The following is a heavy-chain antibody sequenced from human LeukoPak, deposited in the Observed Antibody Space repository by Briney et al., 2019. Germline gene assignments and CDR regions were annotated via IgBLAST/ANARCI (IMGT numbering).Heavy chain of an antibody. CDR3: AREELNFYYYYGMDV. V-gene: IGHV3-33*01. CDR2: IWYDGSNK. Sequence: GGSLRLSCAASGFTFSSYGMHWVRQAPGKGLEWVAVIWYDGSNKYYADSVKGRFTISRDNSKNTLYLQMYSLRAEDTAVYYCAREELNFYYYYGMDVWGQGTTVTVSS. CDR1: GFTFSSYG. J-gene: IGHJ6*02. D-gene: IGHD1-26*01.